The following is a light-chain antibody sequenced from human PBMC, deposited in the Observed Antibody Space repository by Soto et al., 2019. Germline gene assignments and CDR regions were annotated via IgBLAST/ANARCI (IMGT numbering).Light chain of an antibody. CDR3: SSYTSSNTYVV. Sequence: QSALTQPASVSGSPGQSITISCTGTSSDVDGYNYVSWYQQHPGKAPKLMIYEVSNRPSGVSNRFSGSKSGNTASLTISGLQAEDEADYYCSSYTSSNTYVVFGGGTQLTVL. V-gene: IGLV2-14*01. CDR2: EVS. CDR1: SSDVDGYNY. J-gene: IGLJ2*01.